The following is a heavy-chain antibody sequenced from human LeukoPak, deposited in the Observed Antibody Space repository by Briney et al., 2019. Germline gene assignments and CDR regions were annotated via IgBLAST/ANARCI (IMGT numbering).Heavy chain of an antibody. Sequence: GGSLRLSCAASGFTFSNYAMSWVRQAPGKGLEWVSSIPGRGGSTFYADSVKGRFTISRDNSKNTLYLQMNSLRAEDTAVYYCAKTLAVAGRETLEYWGQGTLVTVSS. V-gene: IGHV3-23*01. CDR3: AKTLAVAGRETLEY. D-gene: IGHD6-19*01. CDR1: GFTFSNYA. J-gene: IGHJ4*02. CDR2: IPGRGGST.